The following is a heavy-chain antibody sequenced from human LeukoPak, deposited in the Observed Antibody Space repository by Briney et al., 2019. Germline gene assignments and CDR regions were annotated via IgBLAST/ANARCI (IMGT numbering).Heavy chain of an antibody. CDR2: IFAGSGTT. J-gene: IGHJ4*02. CDR1: GFTFSSYA. V-gene: IGHV3-23*01. D-gene: IGHD3-3*01. CDR3: VKAQRGFDDFWSGYDY. Sequence: QPGGSLRLSCAASGFTFSSYAMSWVRQAPGKGLEWVASIFAGSGTTHYADSVKGRFTISRDNSQNTLYIQMESLRVEDTAVYYCVKAQRGFDDFWSGYDYWGQGSLVTVSS.